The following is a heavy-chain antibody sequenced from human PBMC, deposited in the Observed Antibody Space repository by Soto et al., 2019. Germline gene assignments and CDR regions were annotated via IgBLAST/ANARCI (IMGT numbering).Heavy chain of an antibody. J-gene: IGHJ4*02. CDR1: GGSISSYY. Sequence: SETLSLTCTVSGGSISSYYWSWIRQPPGKVLEWIGYIYYSGSTNYNPSLKCRVTISVDTSKNQFSLKLSSVTAADTAVYYCARYSSSSLDYWGQGTLVTVSS. V-gene: IGHV4-59*08. CDR2: IYYSGST. D-gene: IGHD6-6*01. CDR3: ARYSSSSLDY.